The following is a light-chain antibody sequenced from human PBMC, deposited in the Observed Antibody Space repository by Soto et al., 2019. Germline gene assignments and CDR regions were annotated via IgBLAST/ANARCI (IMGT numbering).Light chain of an antibody. CDR1: QRITSY. V-gene: IGKV1-39*01. CDR2: GAS. CDR3: QQSDSTPIT. J-gene: IGKJ5*01. Sequence: DIQMTQSPSSLSESVGDRVTITCRAGQRITSYLTWYQQKPGKAPKLLIYGASTLQSGVPSRFSGSGSGTDFTLTISSLQPEDFATYYCQQSDSTPITFGQGTRLEIK.